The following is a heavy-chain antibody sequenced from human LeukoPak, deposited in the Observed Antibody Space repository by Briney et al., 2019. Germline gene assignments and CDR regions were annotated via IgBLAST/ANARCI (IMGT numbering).Heavy chain of an antibody. D-gene: IGHD6-19*01. J-gene: IGHJ3*02. Sequence: SETLSLTCTVSGGSISSYYWSWIRQPAGKGLEWIGRIYTSGSTNYNPSLKSRVTMSVDTSKNQFSLKLSSVTAADTAVYYCARDRYSSGEKAFDIWGQGTMVTVSS. V-gene: IGHV4-4*07. CDR1: GGSISSYY. CDR3: ARDRYSSGEKAFDI. CDR2: IYTSGST.